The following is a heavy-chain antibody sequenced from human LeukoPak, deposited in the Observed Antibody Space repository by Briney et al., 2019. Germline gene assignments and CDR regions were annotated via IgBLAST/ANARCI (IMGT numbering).Heavy chain of an antibody. CDR3: ARSLNYYDSSSVD. V-gene: IGHV4-34*01. D-gene: IGHD3-22*01. Sequence: SETLSLTCAVYGGSFSGYYWSWIRQPPGKGLERIGEINHSGSTNYNPSLKSRVTISVDTSKNQFSLKLSSVTAADTAVYYCARSLNYYDSSSVDCGQGTLVTVSS. CDR2: INHSGST. CDR1: GGSFSGYY. J-gene: IGHJ4*02.